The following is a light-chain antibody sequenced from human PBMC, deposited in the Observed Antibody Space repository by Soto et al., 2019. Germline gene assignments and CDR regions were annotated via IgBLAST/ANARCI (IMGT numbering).Light chain of an antibody. CDR2: SAS. CDR3: QQSYDTPPYT. Sequence: DIQMTQSPSSLSASVGDRVTIPCRASQSISSYLNWYQQKPGKAPKLLIYSASTLQSGVTSRFSGSGSGTDFTLTISNLQPEDFATYYCQQSYDTPPYTFGQGTKLEIK. CDR1: QSISSY. V-gene: IGKV1-39*01. J-gene: IGKJ2*01.